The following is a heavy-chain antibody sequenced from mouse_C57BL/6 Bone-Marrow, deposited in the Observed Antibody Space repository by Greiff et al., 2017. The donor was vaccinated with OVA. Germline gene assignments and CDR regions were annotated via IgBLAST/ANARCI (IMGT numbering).Heavy chain of an antibody. J-gene: IGHJ2*01. CDR3: ARGNYEGSFDY. Sequence: DVQLQESGPGLVKPSQSLSLTCSVTGYSITSGYYWNWIRQFPGNKLEWMGYISYDGSNNYNPSLKNRISITRDTSKNQFFLKLNSVTTEDTATYYCARGNYEGSFDYWGQGTTLTVSS. D-gene: IGHD2-1*01. CDR1: GYSITSGYY. V-gene: IGHV3-6*01. CDR2: ISYDGSN.